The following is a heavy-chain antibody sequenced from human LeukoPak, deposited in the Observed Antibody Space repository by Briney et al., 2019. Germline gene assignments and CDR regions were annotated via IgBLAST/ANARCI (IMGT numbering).Heavy chain of an antibody. Sequence: GGSLRLSCAASGFTISSYSMNWVRQAPGKGLEWVSSISSSSSYIYYADSVKGRFTISRDNAKNSLYLQMNSLRAEDTAVHYCARVSYSSSWLDPWGQGTLVTVSS. CDR3: ARVSYSSSWLDP. V-gene: IGHV3-21*01. J-gene: IGHJ5*02. CDR1: GFTISSYS. CDR2: ISSSSSYI. D-gene: IGHD6-13*01.